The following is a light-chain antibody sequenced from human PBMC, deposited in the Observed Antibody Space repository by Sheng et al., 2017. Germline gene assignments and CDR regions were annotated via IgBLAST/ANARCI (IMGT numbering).Light chain of an antibody. J-gene: IGKJ3*01. V-gene: IGKV3-11*01. CDR2: DAS. CDR1: QSVSIY. CDR3: QQRNNWPIFT. Sequence: EIVLTQSPATLSLSPGERATLSCRASQSVSIYLAWYQQKPGQAPRLLMSDASTRATGIPARFSGSGSGTDFTLTISSLEPEDFAVYYCQQRNNWPIFTFGPGTKLDIK.